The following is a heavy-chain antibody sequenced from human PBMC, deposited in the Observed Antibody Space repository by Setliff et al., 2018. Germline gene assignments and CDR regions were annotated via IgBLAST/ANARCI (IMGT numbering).Heavy chain of an antibody. Sequence: KPSETLSLTCTVSGGSISSYYWSWIRQPAGKGLEWIGHIYIGGSANYNPSLKSRVTMSIDTSKNQFSLKLNSVTAADMAVYYCAREQWLDPPGYYMDVWAKGTTVTVSS. CDR2: IYIGGSA. D-gene: IGHD6-19*01. CDR1: GGSISSYY. CDR3: AREQWLDPPGYYMDV. J-gene: IGHJ6*03. V-gene: IGHV4-4*07.